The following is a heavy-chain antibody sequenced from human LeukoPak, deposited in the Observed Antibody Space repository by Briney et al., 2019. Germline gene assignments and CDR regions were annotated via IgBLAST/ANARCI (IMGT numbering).Heavy chain of an antibody. D-gene: IGHD3-10*01. CDR1: GFTFSSYG. V-gene: IGHV3-30*02. CDR2: IRYDGSNK. J-gene: IGHJ4*02. Sequence: GGSLRLSCAASGFTFSSYGMHWVRQAPGKGLEWVAFIRYDGSNKYYADSVKGRFTISRDNSKNTLYLQMNSLRAEDTAVYYCAKGSGSGSYRYFPFDYWGQGTLVTVSS. CDR3: AKGSGSGSYRYFPFDY.